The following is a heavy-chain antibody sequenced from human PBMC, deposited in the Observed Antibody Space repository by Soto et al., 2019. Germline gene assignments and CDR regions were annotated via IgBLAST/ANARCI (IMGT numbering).Heavy chain of an antibody. J-gene: IGHJ4*02. V-gene: IGHV2-5*02. Sequence: QITLKESGPTLVKPTETLTLTCTFSGFSLSTRGVGVGWIRQPPGKALEWLTLIYWDDDERYSPSLKSRLTVTKDTSKHQVVLTVTNMDPVDTATYCCAHDSSGLYGLDYWGQGILVTVPS. CDR3: AHDSSGLYGLDY. CDR1: GFSLSTRGVG. CDR2: IYWDDDE. D-gene: IGHD6-19*01.